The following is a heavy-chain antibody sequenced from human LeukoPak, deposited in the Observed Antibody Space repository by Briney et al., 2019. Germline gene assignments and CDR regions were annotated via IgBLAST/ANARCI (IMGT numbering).Heavy chain of an antibody. CDR1: GGSISSYY. CDR2: IYYSGST. CDR3: ARDGNPFDY. Sequence: PSETLSLTCTVSGGSISSYYWSWIRQPPGKGLEWIGYIYYSGSTNYNPSLKSRVTISVDTSKNQFSLKLSSVTAADTAVYYCARDGNPFDYWGQGTLVTVPS. V-gene: IGHV4-59*01. J-gene: IGHJ4*02.